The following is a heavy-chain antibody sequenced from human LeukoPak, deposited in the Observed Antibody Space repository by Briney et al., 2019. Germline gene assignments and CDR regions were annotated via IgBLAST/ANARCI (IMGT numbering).Heavy chain of an antibody. D-gene: IGHD5-12*01. CDR2: LDAGGGNT. Sequence: GGSLRLSCAASGFTFYTYAMTWVRQAPGKGLEWVSALDAGGGNTYYADSVKGRFTISRDNSKNTVYLQMNSLSAEDTAVYYCAKGEGYDPIYYLESWGQGTLVTVSS. CDR1: GFTFYTYA. CDR3: AKGEGYDPIYYLES. V-gene: IGHV3-23*01. J-gene: IGHJ4*02.